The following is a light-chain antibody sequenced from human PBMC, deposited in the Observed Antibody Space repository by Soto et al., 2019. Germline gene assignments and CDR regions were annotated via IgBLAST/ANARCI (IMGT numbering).Light chain of an antibody. V-gene: IGKV4-1*01. CDR2: WAS. CDR3: QQYYSTVGA. CDR1: QKVLYSSNNNNY. Sequence: DIARAQSPGCLAGCVGEWTSVAAKSIQKVLYSSNNNNYLAWYKQKPGQPPKLLIYWASTRESGVPDRFRGRGHGTDFTLNITSVSAEQVARYSCQQYYSTVGAFAEGTQLDI. J-gene: IGKJ1*01.